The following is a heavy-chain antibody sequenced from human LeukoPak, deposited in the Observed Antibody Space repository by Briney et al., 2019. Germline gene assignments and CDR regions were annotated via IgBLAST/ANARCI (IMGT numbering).Heavy chain of an antibody. Sequence: GGSLRLSCAASGFSFGAYWMTWVRQAPGTGLEWVASINPAGTETYYVDPVKGRFTISRDNAKNLLYLQMNSLRAEDTAVYYCARFGYVAAVDLWGQGTLVTVSS. CDR1: GFSFGAYW. J-gene: IGHJ4*02. CDR3: ARFGYVAAVDL. D-gene: IGHD2-15*01. CDR2: INPAGTET. V-gene: IGHV3-7*01.